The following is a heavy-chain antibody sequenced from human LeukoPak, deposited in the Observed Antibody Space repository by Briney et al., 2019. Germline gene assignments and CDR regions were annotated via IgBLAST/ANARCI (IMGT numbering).Heavy chain of an antibody. D-gene: IGHD6-19*01. Sequence: ASVKVSCKISAYSLSDLSIHWVRETPGEGLEWMGGFDSENNKMVYSQKFQGRLTLTEDTSADTAYMELTSLRSEDTAVYFCATDRVYRSSGRSWGFDYWGQGTLVIVSS. CDR2: FDSENNKM. V-gene: IGHV1-24*01. J-gene: IGHJ4*02. CDR1: AYSLSDLS. CDR3: ATDRVYRSSGRSWGFDY.